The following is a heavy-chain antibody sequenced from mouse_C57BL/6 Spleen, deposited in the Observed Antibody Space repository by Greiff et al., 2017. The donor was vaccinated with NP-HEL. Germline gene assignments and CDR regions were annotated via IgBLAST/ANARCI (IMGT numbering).Heavy chain of an antibody. J-gene: IGHJ1*03. CDR2: IHPNSGST. Sequence: VQLQQPGAELVKPGASVKLSCKASGYTFTSYWMHWVKQRPGQGLEWIGMIHPNSGSTYYNEKFKSKATLTVDKSSSTAYMQLSSLTSEDSAVYYCARMYDDDGRFYWYFEVWGTGTTVTVSS. D-gene: IGHD2-4*01. CDR3: ARMYDDDGRFYWYFEV. CDR1: GYTFTSYW. V-gene: IGHV1-64*01.